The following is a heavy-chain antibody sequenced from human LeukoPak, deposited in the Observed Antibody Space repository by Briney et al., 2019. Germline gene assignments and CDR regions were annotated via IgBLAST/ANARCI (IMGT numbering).Heavy chain of an antibody. CDR3: ARLSSSSWYSDYYYYMDV. Sequence: SETLSLTCTVSGGSISSYYWSWLRQPPGKGLEWIGYIYYSGSTNYNPSLKSRVTISVDTSKNQFSLNLNSVTAADTAVYFCARLSSSSWYSDYYYYMDVWGKGTTVTVSS. CDR2: IYYSGST. CDR1: GGSISSYY. V-gene: IGHV4-59*01. D-gene: IGHD6-13*01. J-gene: IGHJ6*03.